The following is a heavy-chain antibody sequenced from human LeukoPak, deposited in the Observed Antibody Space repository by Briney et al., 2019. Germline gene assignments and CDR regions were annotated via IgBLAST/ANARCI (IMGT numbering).Heavy chain of an antibody. CDR2: ISSSSSTI. V-gene: IGHV3-48*02. J-gene: IGHJ6*02. D-gene: IGHD6-13*01. CDR3: ARGESSSLMGYYYYYYGMDV. Sequence: PGGSLRLSCAASGFTFSSYSMNWVRQAPGKGLEWVSYISSSSSTIYYADSVKGRFTISRDNAKNSLYLQMNSLRDEDTAVYYCARGESSSLMGYYYYYYGMDVWGQGTTVTVSS. CDR1: GFTFSSYS.